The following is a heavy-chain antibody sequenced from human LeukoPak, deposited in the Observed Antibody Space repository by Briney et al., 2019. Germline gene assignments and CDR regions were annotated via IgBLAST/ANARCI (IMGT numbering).Heavy chain of an antibody. J-gene: IGHJ5*02. CDR3: ATLGGDCGGDCYSFWFDP. D-gene: IGHD2-21*02. CDR2: IYDSGST. CDR1: GGSINNYY. Sequence: SETLSLTCAVSGGSINNYYWSWIRQPPGKGLEWIGYIYDSGSTNYNPSLKSRVTTSLDTSKNQVSLELSSVTAADTAVYYCATLGGDCGGDCYSFWFDPWGQGTLVTVSS. V-gene: IGHV4-59*01.